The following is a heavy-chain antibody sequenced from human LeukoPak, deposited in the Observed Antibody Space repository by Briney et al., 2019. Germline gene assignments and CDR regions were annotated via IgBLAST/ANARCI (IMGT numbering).Heavy chain of an antibody. D-gene: IGHD6-13*01. CDR1: GFTFSSYG. CDR2: ISYDGSNK. Sequence: GGSLKLSCAASGFTFSSYGMHWVRQAPGKGLEWVAVISYDGSNKYYADSVKGRFTISRDNSKNTLYLQMNSLRAEDTAVYYCAKDGFIGSRPKVDYWGQGTLVTVSS. J-gene: IGHJ4*02. CDR3: AKDGFIGSRPKVDY. V-gene: IGHV3-30*18.